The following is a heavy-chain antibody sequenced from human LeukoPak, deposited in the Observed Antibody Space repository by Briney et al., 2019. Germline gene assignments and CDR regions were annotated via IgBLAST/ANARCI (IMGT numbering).Heavy chain of an antibody. CDR2: IGCDGNKK. CDR1: GFTFSSYA. V-gene: IGHV3-33*08. CDR3: ARGRYSSSWKDY. Sequence: GGSLRLSYAASGFTFSSYAPQWVPPAPGNGLEWVAIIGCDGNKKYLADSVNGRFTISRDNSNNTLYLQMNSLRAEDTAVYYCARGRYSSSWKDYWGQGTLVTVSS. D-gene: IGHD6-13*01. J-gene: IGHJ4*02.